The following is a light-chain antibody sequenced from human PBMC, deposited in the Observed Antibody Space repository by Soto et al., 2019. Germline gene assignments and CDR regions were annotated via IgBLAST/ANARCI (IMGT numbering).Light chain of an antibody. CDR3: GSWDSSLSAVV. J-gene: IGLJ2*01. Sequence: QSVLTQPPSVSAAPGQKVTISCSGSSSNIGNNYVSWYQQLPGTAPKLLTFDNNKRPSGIPDRFSGSKSGTSATLGITGLQTGDEADYYCGSWDSSLSAVVFGAGTQLTVL. CDR2: DNN. CDR1: SSNIGNNY. V-gene: IGLV1-51*01.